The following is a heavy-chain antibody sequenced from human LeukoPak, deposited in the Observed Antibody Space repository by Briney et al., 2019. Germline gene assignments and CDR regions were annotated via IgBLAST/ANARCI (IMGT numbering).Heavy chain of an antibody. CDR1: GGSISSSSYY. Sequence: SETLSLTCTVSGGSISSSSYYWGWIRQPPGKGLEWIGSIYYSGSTYHNPSLKSRVTISVDTSKNQFSLNLSSVIAADTAVYYCARHPYSSGWYPHAHYFDYWGQGTLVTVSS. CDR3: ARHPYSSGWYPHAHYFDY. V-gene: IGHV4-39*01. D-gene: IGHD6-19*01. J-gene: IGHJ4*02. CDR2: IYYSGST.